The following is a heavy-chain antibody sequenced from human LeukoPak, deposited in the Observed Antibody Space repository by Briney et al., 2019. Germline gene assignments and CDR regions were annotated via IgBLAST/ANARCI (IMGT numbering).Heavy chain of an antibody. D-gene: IGHD2-2*02. J-gene: IGHJ4*02. CDR2: ISSSSSYI. CDR1: GFTFSSYT. CDR3: AKCVGRASYYTFDY. V-gene: IGHV3-21*04. Sequence: PGGSPRLSCAASGFTFSSYTMNWVRQAPGKGLEWVSSISSSSSYIYYADSVKGRFTISRDNAKNPLYLQMNSLRAEDTAVYYCAKCVGRASYYTFDYWGQGTLVTVSS.